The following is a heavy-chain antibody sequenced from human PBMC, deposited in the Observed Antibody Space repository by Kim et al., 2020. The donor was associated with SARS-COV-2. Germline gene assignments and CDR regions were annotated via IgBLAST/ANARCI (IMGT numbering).Heavy chain of an antibody. CDR1: GFTVSSNY. V-gene: IGHV3-53*04. Sequence: GSLRLSCAASGFTVSSNYMSWVRQAPGKGLEWVSVIYSGGSTYYADSVKGRFTISRHNSKNTLYLQMNSLRAEDTAVYYCARVHGVVGATIGGFDYWGQGTLVTVSS. CDR3: ARVHGVVGATIGGFDY. CDR2: IYSGGST. D-gene: IGHD1-26*01. J-gene: IGHJ4*02.